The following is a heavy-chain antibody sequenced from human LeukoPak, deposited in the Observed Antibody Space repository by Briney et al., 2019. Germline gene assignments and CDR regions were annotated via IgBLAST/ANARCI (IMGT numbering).Heavy chain of an antibody. J-gene: IGHJ3*02. D-gene: IGHD6-13*01. CDR3: ARGEQQLTHDAFDI. CDR2: ISSSSGYI. Sequence: GGSLRVSCAASGFSFSSYSMNWVRQAPGKRLEWVSSISSSSGYIYYADSVKGRFTISRDNAKNSLYLQMNSLRAEDTAVYYCARGEQQLTHDAFDIGGQGTMVTVSS. CDR1: GFSFSSYS. V-gene: IGHV3-21*01.